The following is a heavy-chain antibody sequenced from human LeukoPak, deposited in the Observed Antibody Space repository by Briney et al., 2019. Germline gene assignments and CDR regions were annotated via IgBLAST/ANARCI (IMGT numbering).Heavy chain of an antibody. J-gene: IGHJ3*01. CDR2: ISWNGGRI. CDR1: GFTFDDYA. CDR3: TKDSYGGSGSYYLYSFDV. Sequence: GRSLRLSCAASGFTFDDYAMHWVRQTPGKGLEWVSGISWNGGRIGYADSVKGRFTISRDNAKNSLYLQMSSLRVEDTAFYFCTKDSYGGSGSYYLYSFDVWGQGTMVTVSS. V-gene: IGHV3-9*01. D-gene: IGHD3-10*01.